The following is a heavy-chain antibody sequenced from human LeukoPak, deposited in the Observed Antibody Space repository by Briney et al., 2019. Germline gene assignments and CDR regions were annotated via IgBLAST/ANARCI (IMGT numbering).Heavy chain of an antibody. CDR2: ISDSGTST. V-gene: IGHV3-23*01. D-gene: IGHD2-15*01. CDR1: GFTISSTY. Sequence: GGSLRLSCAASGFTISSTYMSWVRQAPGKGLEWVSRISDSGTSTYYADSVKGRFTISRDKSKNTLYLQMNSLRAEDTAVYYCAKDLGYEGGLSAFDYWGRGTLVTVSS. CDR3: AKDLGYEGGLSAFDY. J-gene: IGHJ4*02.